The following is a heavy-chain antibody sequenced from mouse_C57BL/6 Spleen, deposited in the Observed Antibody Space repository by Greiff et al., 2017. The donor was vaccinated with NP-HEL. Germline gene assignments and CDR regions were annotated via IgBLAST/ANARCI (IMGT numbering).Heavy chain of an antibody. CDR2: IDPETGGT. D-gene: IGHD1-1*01. J-gene: IGHJ1*03. CDR3: TRPFTTVVAKGYFDV. V-gene: IGHV1-15*01. Sequence: VQLQQSGAELVRPGASVMLSCKASGYTFTDYEMHWVKQTPVHGLEWIGAIDPETGGTAYNQKFKGKAILTADKSSSTAYMELRSLTSEDSAVYYCTRPFTTVVAKGYFDVWGTGTTVTVSS. CDR1: GYTFTDYE.